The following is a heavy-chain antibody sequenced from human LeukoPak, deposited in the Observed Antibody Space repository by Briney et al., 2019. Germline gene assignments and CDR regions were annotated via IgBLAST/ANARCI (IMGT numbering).Heavy chain of an antibody. CDR3: SRSLDY. Sequence: GGSLRLSCAASGFTFNSYGMHWVRQAPGKGLEWVANINQDGSTQYYAASVKGRFTISRDNAKSSLYLQMNILRAEDTAVYYCSRSLDYLGQGALVTVSS. V-gene: IGHV3-7*01. CDR2: INQDGSTQ. CDR1: GFTFNSYG. J-gene: IGHJ4*02.